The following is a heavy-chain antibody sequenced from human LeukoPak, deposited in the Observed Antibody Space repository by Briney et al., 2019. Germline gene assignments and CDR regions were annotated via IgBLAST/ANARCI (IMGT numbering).Heavy chain of an antibody. D-gene: IGHD3-22*01. CDR3: AKEGPSIVAGSYYYGMDV. Sequence: GRSLRLSCAASGFTFSDYGMHWVRQAPRKGLEWVAVIANDGSDKKYADSVKGRFTISRDNSKNTLYLQMNSLRAEDTAVYYCAKEGPSIVAGSYYYGMDVWGQGTTVTVSS. V-gene: IGHV3-30*18. J-gene: IGHJ6*02. CDR1: GFTFSDYG. CDR2: IANDGSDK.